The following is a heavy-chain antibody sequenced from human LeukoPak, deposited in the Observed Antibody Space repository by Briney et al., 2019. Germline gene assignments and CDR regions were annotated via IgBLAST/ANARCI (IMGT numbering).Heavy chain of an antibody. CDR1: GFTFRSYW. CDR3: ARVGYSGWYLEY. J-gene: IGHJ4*02. D-gene: IGHD5-12*01. CDR2: INQGGSVK. Sequence: GGSLRLSCAASGFTFRSYWMSWVRQAPGKGLEWVANINQGGSVKYYVDSVKGRFTISRDDAKNSLYVQMNSLRGEDTAVYYCARVGYSGWYLEYWGQGTLVTVSS. V-gene: IGHV3-7*01.